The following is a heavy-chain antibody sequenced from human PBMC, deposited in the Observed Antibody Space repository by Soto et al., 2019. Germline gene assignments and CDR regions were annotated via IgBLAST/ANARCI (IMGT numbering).Heavy chain of an antibody. Sequence: SGPTLVNPTQTLTLTCTLSGFSLSTTTVGVSWIRQPPGKALEWLARIDWDDDKYYSTSLKTRLTISKDTSKNQVVLTMTNMDPVDTATYYCAHRGVRVTALFDYWGPGIPVTVSS. CDR1: GFSLSTTTVG. J-gene: IGHJ4*02. V-gene: IGHV2-70*12. CDR3: AHRGVRVTALFDY. CDR2: IDWDDDK. D-gene: IGHD3-16*01.